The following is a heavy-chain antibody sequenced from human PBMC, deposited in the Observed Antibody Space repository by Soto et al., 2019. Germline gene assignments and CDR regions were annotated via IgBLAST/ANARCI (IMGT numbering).Heavy chain of an antibody. J-gene: IGHJ4*02. CDR1: GFTFSSYS. Sequence: EVQLVESXXXXXXXXXXLRLSCAASGFTFSSYSMNWVRQAPGKGLEWVSSISSSGSYIYYADSVKGRFTISRDNAKNSLYLQMNSLRAEDTAVYYCARDRRDGYNFDYWGQGTLVTVSS. V-gene: IGHV3-21*01. CDR3: ARDRRDGYNFDY. D-gene: IGHD5-12*01. CDR2: ISSSGSYI.